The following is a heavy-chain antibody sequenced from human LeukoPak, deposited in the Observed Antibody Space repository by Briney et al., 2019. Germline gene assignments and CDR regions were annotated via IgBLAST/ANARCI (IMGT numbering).Heavy chain of an antibody. J-gene: IGHJ4*02. CDR3: AGHGSYGYPLFFDY. D-gene: IGHD1-26*01. CDR1: GGSISSYY. V-gene: IGHV4-59*08. CDR2: IYYSGST. Sequence: SETLSLTCTVSGGSISSYYWSWIRQPPGKGLEWIGYIYYSGSTNYNPPLKSRVTLSVDTSKNQFSLQLSCGAALCTALYYCAGHGSYGYPLFFDYWGQGTLVTLPS.